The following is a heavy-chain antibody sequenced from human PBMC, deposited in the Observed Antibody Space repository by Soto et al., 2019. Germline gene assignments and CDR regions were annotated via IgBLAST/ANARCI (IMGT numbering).Heavy chain of an antibody. CDR1: GDTFSSYT. CDR2: IIPPFGTT. D-gene: IGHD2-15*01. Sequence: QVQLVQSGAEVKKPGSSVKVSCKASGDTFSSYTINWVRQAPGQGLEWMGGIIPPFGTTNYAQKFQGRVTITADESTNTAYMELSSLRSEDTAIYYCAREYCSGGSCFPVDQWGQGTLVTVSS. CDR3: AREYCSGGSCFPVDQ. J-gene: IGHJ4*02. V-gene: IGHV1-69*01.